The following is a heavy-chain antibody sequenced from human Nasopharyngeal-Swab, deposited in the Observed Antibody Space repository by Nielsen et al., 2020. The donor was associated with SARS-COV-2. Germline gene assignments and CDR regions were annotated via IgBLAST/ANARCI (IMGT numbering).Heavy chain of an antibody. CDR1: GGSLSGYH. D-gene: IGHD2-2*01. Sequence: SETLSLTCAVYGGSLSGYHWSWNRQPPGKGLEWIVEINHSGSINYNPSPKSRVTISVGTSKNQFSLKLSSVTAADTAVYYCARLPLDRWGYCSSTSCYEDAFGIWGQGTMVTVSS. CDR3: ARLPLDRWGYCSSTSCYEDAFGI. J-gene: IGHJ3*02. CDR2: INHSGSI. V-gene: IGHV4-34*01.